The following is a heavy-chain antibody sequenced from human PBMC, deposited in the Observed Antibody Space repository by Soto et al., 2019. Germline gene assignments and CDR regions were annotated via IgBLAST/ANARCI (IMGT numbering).Heavy chain of an antibody. CDR3: ARDQRQWELLPIDY. D-gene: IGHD1-26*01. CDR1: GFTFSSYA. CDR2: ISYDGSNK. J-gene: IGHJ4*02. V-gene: IGHV3-30-3*01. Sequence: QVQLVESGGGVVQPGRSLRLSCAASGFTFSSYAMHWVRQAPGKGLEWVAVISYDGSNKYYADSVKGRFTISRDNSKNTLYLQMNSRRAEDTAVYYCARDQRQWELLPIDYWGQGTLVTVSS.